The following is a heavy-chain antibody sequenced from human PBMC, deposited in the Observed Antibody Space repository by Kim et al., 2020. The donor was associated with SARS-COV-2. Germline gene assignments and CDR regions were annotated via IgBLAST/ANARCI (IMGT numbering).Heavy chain of an antibody. D-gene: IGHD3-16*01. J-gene: IGHJ6*02. CDR3: ARALRSVRGMDV. Sequence: TANPSHKSRVTISVDTSKNQFSLGLSSVTAADTDVYYCARALRSVRGMDVWGQGTTVTVSS. V-gene: IGHV4-34*01.